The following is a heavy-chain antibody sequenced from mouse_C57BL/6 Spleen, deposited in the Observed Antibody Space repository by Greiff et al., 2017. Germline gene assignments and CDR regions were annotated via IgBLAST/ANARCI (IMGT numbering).Heavy chain of an antibody. Sequence: EVKLEESGGDLVKPGGSLKLSCAASGFTFSSYGMSWVRQTPDKRLEWVATISSGGSYTYYPDSVKGRFTISRDNAKNTLYLQMSSLKSEDTAMYYCARPLSGGSSYGAMDYWGQGTSVTVSS. D-gene: IGHD1-1*01. J-gene: IGHJ4*01. CDR3: ARPLSGGSSYGAMDY. V-gene: IGHV5-6*02. CDR1: GFTFSSYG. CDR2: ISSGGSYT.